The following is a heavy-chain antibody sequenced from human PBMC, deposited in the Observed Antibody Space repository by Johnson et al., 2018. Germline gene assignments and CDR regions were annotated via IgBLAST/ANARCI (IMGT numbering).Heavy chain of an antibody. CDR3: AKDHDSGTYGMDV. CDR1: GFTFSSYW. Sequence: VQLQESGGGSVQPGGSLRLSCAASGFTFSSYWMHWVRQAPGKGLVWVSRINPDGIGTNHADYGKGRFTSSRDNAKNTLYLQMNSLRAEYTALYYCAKDHDSGTYGMDVWGQGTTVTVSS. D-gene: IGHD3-10*01. CDR2: INPDGIGT. V-gene: IGHV3-74*01. J-gene: IGHJ6*02.